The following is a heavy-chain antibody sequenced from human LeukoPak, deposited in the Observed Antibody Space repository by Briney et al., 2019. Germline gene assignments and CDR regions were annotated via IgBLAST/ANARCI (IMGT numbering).Heavy chain of an antibody. D-gene: IGHD6-13*01. V-gene: IGHV4-59*01. Sequence: PSETLSLICTVSGGSISSYYWSWIRQPPGKGLEWIGYIDYSGSTIHNPSLKSRVTISVNTSKNQFSLQLTSVTAADTAVYYCARSGGLYTSTWYFHRWGQGTLVTVSS. CDR3: ARSGGLYTSTWYFHR. CDR1: GGSISSYY. J-gene: IGHJ1*01. CDR2: IDYSGST.